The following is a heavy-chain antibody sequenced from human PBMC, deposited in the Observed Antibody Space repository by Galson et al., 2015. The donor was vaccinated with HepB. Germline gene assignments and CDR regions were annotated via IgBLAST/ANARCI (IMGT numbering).Heavy chain of an antibody. J-gene: IGHJ4*02. CDR3: ARDNGDYVPRFYFDY. D-gene: IGHD4-17*01. CDR2: ISGSGGST. V-gene: IGHV3-23*01. Sequence: LRLSCAASGFPFSSYAMSWVRQAPGKGLEWVSAISGSGGSTYYADSVKGRFTISRDNSENTLYLQMNSLRAEDTAVYYCARDNGDYVPRFYFDYWGQGTLVTVSS. CDR1: GFPFSSYA.